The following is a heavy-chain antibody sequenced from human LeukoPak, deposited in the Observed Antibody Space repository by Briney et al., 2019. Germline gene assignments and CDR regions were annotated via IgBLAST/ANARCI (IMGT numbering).Heavy chain of an antibody. V-gene: IGHV4-4*07. Sequence: SETLSLTCTVSGGSISSYYWSWIRQPAGKGLEWIGRIYTSGSTNYNPSLKSRVTMSVDTSKNQFSLKLSSVTAADTAVYYCAREFFSSNWQRYFDYWGQGTLVTVSS. CDR2: IYTSGST. CDR1: GGSISSYY. D-gene: IGHD6-13*01. CDR3: AREFFSSNWQRYFDY. J-gene: IGHJ4*02.